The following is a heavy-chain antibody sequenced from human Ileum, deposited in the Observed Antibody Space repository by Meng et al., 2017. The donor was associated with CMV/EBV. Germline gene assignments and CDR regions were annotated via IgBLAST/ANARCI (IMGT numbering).Heavy chain of an antibody. D-gene: IGHD3-3*01. CDR3: ARGDFWRTFDS. Sequence: CTVSGGSLVSGNYYWSWIRQHPGRGLEWIGHIYHRGSTSYKPSLKSRVTISEDTSKKQFSLKLSSVTAADTAVYYCARGDFWRTFDSWGQGTLVTVSS. V-gene: IGHV4-31*03. CDR2: IYHRGST. CDR1: GGSLVSGNYY. J-gene: IGHJ4*02.